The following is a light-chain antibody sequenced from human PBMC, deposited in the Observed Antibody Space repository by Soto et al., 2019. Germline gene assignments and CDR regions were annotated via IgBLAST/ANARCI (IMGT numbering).Light chain of an antibody. CDR2: EAS. Sequence: EIVLTQSPVTLSLSPGETATLSCRASQSVGTYLAWYQLKSGQAPRLLIYEASKRATGIPARFSGRGSGTGFTLTISSLEPEDFALYYCQQGSNWPPLSFGGGTKVEIK. CDR1: QSVGTY. V-gene: IGKV3-11*01. J-gene: IGKJ4*01. CDR3: QQGSNWPPLS.